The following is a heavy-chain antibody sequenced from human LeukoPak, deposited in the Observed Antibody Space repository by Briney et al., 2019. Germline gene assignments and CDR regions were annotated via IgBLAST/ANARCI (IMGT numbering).Heavy chain of an antibody. CDR1: GGSLSSGDFY. CDR3: ARVTGGSGSYYSPLHYYFDY. CDR2: IYYSGST. V-gene: IGHV4-30-4*01. D-gene: IGHD3-10*01. Sequence: SQTLSLTCTVSGGSLSSGDFYWSWIRQPPGTGLEWIGYIYYSGSTYYNPSLKSRVTISVDTSENQFSLKLSSVTAADTAVYYCARVTGGSGSYYSPLHYYFDYWGQGTLVTVSS. J-gene: IGHJ4*02.